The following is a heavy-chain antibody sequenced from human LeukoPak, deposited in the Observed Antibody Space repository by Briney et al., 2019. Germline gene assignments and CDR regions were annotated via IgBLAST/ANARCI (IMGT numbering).Heavy chain of an antibody. J-gene: IGHJ4*02. CDR3: AKDGGLWVSSHWGDS. D-gene: IGHD7-27*01. V-gene: IGHV3-23*01. CDR1: GFTFSSYT. CDR2: ITTSDGNT. Sequence: EGSLRLSCAASGFTFSSYTMSWVRQAPGKGLEWVSTITTSDGNTYYADSVKGRFTVSRDNSKNTLYLQMNSLRAEDTAVYYCAKDGGLWVSSHWGDSWGRGTLVTVSS.